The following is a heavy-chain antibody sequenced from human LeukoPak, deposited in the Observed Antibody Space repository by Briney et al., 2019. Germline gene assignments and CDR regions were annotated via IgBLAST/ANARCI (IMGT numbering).Heavy chain of an antibody. D-gene: IGHD6-6*01. CDR3: ERGRYSSSDLPFDY. CDR1: GGTFSSYA. Sequence: SVKVSCKASGGTFSSYAISWVRQAPGQGLEWMGRIIPIFGTANYALKFQGRVTITTDESTSTPYMELSSLRAEDTAVYYCERGRYSSSDLPFDYWGQGTLVTASS. CDR2: IIPIFGTA. J-gene: IGHJ4*02. V-gene: IGHV1-69*05.